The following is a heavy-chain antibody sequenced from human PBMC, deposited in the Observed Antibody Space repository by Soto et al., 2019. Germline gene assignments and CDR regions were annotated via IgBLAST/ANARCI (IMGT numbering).Heavy chain of an antibody. Sequence: EVQLVESGGGLVQPGGSLRLSCAASGFTFSSYWMHWVRQAPGKGLVWVSHINSDGSSTSYADSVKGRFTISRDNAKNTLYLQMNGLRAEDTAVYYCATPFARFCTTTDCAKLDYWGQGTLVTVS. D-gene: IGHD2-8*01. CDR2: INSDGSST. V-gene: IGHV3-74*01. J-gene: IGHJ4*02. CDR3: ATPFARFCTTTDCAKLDY. CDR1: GFTFSSYW.